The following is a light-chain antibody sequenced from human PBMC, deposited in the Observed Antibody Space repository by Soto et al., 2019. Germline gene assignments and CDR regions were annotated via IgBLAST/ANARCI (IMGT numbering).Light chain of an antibody. Sequence: QSVLTQSPSASGTPGQRVTISCSGSRSNIGNNYVYWYQQVPGTAPKLLMYGDILRPSGVPDRFSGSKSGTSVSLAISGLRSEDEGDYYCVTWDDSLSGPVFGGGTKVTVL. CDR2: GDI. CDR3: VTWDDSLSGPV. V-gene: IGLV1-47*01. J-gene: IGLJ3*02. CDR1: RSNIGNNY.